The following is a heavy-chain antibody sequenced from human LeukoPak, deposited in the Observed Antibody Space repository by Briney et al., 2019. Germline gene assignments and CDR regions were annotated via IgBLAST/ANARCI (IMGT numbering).Heavy chain of an antibody. D-gene: IGHD3-10*01. Sequence: GGSLRLSCAASGFTFNNAWMSWVRQAPGKGLEWVVRIKSKTDGGTTDYAPTVTGRLTVSRDDSKNTLYLQMNSLRTEDTAVYYCARAGDYGSGSCAFDMWGQGTMVTVSS. J-gene: IGHJ3*02. V-gene: IGHV3-15*01. CDR1: GFTFNNAW. CDR3: ARAGDYGSGSCAFDM. CDR2: IKSKTDGGTT.